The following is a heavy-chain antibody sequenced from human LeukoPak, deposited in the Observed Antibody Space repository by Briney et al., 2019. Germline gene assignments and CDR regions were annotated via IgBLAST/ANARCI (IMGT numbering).Heavy chain of an antibody. CDR2: IKQDGSEK. D-gene: IGHD2-2*01. CDR3: ARGPPSTRYCSSTSCYLVY. CDR1: GFTFISYW. V-gene: IGHV3-7*03. J-gene: IGHJ4*02. Sequence: GGSLRLSCAASGFTFISYWMSWVRQAPGKGLEWVANIKQDGSEKYYVDSVKGRFTISRDNAKNSLYLQTNSLRAEDTAVYYCARGPPSTRYCSSTSCYLVYWGQGTLVTVSS.